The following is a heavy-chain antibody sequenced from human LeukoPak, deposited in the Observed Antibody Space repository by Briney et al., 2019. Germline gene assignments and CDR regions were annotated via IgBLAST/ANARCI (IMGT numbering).Heavy chain of an antibody. V-gene: IGHV3-48*03. D-gene: IGHD3-22*01. Sequence: GGSLRLSCAASGFPFNYYEINWVRQAPGEGLEGVSYISISGDTIYYSDSVKGRFTISRDNAKNSLYLQMNSLRAEDTPVYYCARDYYYSSGYYRCDYWGLGGLVTVSS. J-gene: IGHJ4*02. CDR3: ARDYYYSSGYYRCDY. CDR2: ISISGDTI. CDR1: GFPFNYYE.